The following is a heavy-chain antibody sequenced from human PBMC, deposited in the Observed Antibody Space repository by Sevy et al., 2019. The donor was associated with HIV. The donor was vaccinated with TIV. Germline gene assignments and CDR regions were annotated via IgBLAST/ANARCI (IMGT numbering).Heavy chain of an antibody. D-gene: IGHD1-26*01. CDR3: ARDCNSATCLWGLDV. J-gene: IGHJ6*02. CDR1: GFSFSHYW. Sequence: GGSLRLSCAASGFSFSHYWMTWVRQAPGKGPEWVANIKGDGSEKYYVDSVRGRFTISGDNAKNSLYLQMNSLRGEDTALYYCARDCNSATCLWGLDVWGQGTTVTVSS. V-gene: IGHV3-7*03. CDR2: IKGDGSEK.